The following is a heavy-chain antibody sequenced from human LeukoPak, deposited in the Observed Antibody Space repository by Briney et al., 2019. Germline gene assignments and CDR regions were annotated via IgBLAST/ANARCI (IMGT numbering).Heavy chain of an antibody. J-gene: IGHJ4*02. V-gene: IGHV4-59*12. D-gene: IGHD3-22*01. CDR2: IHYSGST. CDR1: GVSISNYY. Sequence: SETLSLTCTVSGVSISNYYWSWIRQPPGKGLEWIGYIHYSGSTSYNPSLKSRVTISVDTSKKQFSLKLSSVTAADTAVYYCARDSSGYLDYWGQGTLVTVSS. CDR3: ARDSSGYLDY.